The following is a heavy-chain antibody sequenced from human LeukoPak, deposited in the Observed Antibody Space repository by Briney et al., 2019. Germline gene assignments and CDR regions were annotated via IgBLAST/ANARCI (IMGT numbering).Heavy chain of an antibody. J-gene: IGHJ3*02. V-gene: IGHV4-38-2*02. CDR2: IYQSETA. CDR3: ARDGPYYYDSSGYYDAFDI. Sequence: SETLSLTCTVSGYSISSGYFWGWMRQPPGKGLEWIGSIYQSETAHYNPSLKSRVTISVDTSKNQFSLKLRSVMAADTAVYYCARDGPYYYDSSGYYDAFDIWGQGTMVTVSS. D-gene: IGHD3-22*01. CDR1: GYSISSGYF.